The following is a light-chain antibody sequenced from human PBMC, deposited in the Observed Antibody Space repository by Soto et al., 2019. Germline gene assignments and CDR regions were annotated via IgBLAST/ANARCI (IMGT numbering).Light chain of an antibody. CDR3: QQYDDWPPIT. J-gene: IGKJ5*01. V-gene: IGKV3D-15*01. Sequence: ESVMTQSPATLSVSPGERATLSCRASQSVSTKLAWYQQKPGQAPRLLIYGASTRATGIPARFSGSGSGTEFTLTVSSLQSEDFAVYYCQQYDDWPPITFGQGTRLEIK. CDR2: GAS. CDR1: QSVSTK.